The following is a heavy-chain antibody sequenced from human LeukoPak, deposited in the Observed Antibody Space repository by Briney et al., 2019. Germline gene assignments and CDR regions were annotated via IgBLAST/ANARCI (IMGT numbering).Heavy chain of an antibody. J-gene: IGHJ4*02. V-gene: IGHV4-39*07. CDR1: GGSISSSSYY. CDR3: ARGHTVTANFDY. Sequence: SETLSLTCTVSGGSISSSSYYWGWIRQPPGKGLEWIGSIYYSGSTYYNPSLKSRVTISVDTSKNQFSLKLSSVTAADTAVYYCARGHTVTANFDYWGQGTLVTVSS. D-gene: IGHD2-21*02. CDR2: IYYSGST.